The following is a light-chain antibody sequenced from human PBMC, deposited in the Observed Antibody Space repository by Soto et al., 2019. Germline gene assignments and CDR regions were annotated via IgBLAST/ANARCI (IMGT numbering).Light chain of an antibody. CDR3: TAWDDSLNLVA. CDR1: SSNIENNS. Sequence: QSVLTQPPSTSGTPGQRVTISCSGASSNIENNSVNWYQHLPGTAPKLLIYATNQRPSGVPNRFSGSKSGTSASLAISGLQSADEADYYCTAWDDSLNLVAFGGGTKLTVL. CDR2: ATN. J-gene: IGLJ2*01. V-gene: IGLV1-44*01.